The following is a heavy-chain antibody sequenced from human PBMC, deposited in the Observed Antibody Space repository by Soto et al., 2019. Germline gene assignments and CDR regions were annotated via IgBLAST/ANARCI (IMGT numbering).Heavy chain of an antibody. CDR2: IYYSGST. Sequence: SVPRSLTWTVSGGTVISRSDYWSWIRQPPGKGVEWIWYIYYSGSTNYNPSLKSRVTISVDTSKNQFSLKLSSVTAADTAVYYCARDKGQFTYYYDSSGAQDIWGQGKMVTVSS. CDR3: ARDKGQFTYYYDSSGAQDI. D-gene: IGHD3-22*01. CDR1: GGTVISRSDY. J-gene: IGHJ3*02. V-gene: IGHV4-61*01.